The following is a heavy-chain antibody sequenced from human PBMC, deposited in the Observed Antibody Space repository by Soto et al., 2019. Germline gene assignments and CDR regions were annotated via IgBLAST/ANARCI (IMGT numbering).Heavy chain of an antibody. CDR3: ARGGSYYAH. CDR2: INSVSGGT. Sequence: QEQLVQSGAAVKQPGASVRVSCKASGNTHTIYFIHWLRQALGQGLEWMGWINSVSGGTNYAHNFQGRVTMTRDTSTTTAFMELSGLRYDDTAVYFCARGGSYYAHWGQGTLVTVSS. D-gene: IGHD3-10*01. J-gene: IGHJ4*02. V-gene: IGHV1-2*02. CDR1: GNTHTIYF.